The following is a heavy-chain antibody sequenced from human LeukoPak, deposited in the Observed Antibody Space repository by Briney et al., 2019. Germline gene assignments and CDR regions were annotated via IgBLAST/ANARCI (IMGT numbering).Heavy chain of an antibody. V-gene: IGHV5-51*01. CDR2: IYPGDSDT. CDR3: ARHDTMVSHAFDI. D-gene: IGHD3-10*01. Sequence: GESLKISCKSSGYSFTSYWIGWVRQMPGKGLEWMGIIYPGDSDTRYSPSFQGQVTISADKSISTAYLQWSSLKASDTAMYYCARHDTMVSHAFDIWGQGTMVIVSS. J-gene: IGHJ3*02. CDR1: GYSFTSYW.